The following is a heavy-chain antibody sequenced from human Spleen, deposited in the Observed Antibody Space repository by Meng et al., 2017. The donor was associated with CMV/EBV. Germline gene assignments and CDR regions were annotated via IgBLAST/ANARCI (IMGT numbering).Heavy chain of an antibody. CDR1: GFTFSSYS. D-gene: IGHD1-26*01. V-gene: IGHV3-21*01. CDR3: ATEVVGASYFDY. CDR2: ISSSSSYI. Sequence: EVQLVESGGGLVKPGGSLRLSCAASGFTFSSYSMNWVRQAPGKGLEWVSSISSSSSYIYYADSVKGRFTISRDNAKNSLYLQINSLRAEDTAVYYCATEVVGASYFDYWGQGTLVTVSS. J-gene: IGHJ4*02.